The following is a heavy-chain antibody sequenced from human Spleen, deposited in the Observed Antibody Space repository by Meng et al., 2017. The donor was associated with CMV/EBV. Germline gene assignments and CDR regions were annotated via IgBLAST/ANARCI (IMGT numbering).Heavy chain of an antibody. D-gene: IGHD1-26*01. CDR1: GFAFSDYY. J-gene: IGHJ6*02. Sequence: GESLKISCAASGFAFSDYYMNWIRQAPGKGLEWISYISDTGSTIYYADSVKGRFTISRDNTKNSLYLRMNSLRADDTAVYYCARDLGGNYGMDVWGQGTTVTVSS. CDR3: ARDLGGNYGMDV. CDR2: ISDTGSTI. V-gene: IGHV3-11*04.